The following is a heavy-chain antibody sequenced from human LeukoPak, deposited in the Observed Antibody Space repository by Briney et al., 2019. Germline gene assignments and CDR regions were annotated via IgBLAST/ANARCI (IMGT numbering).Heavy chain of an antibody. CDR3: AKAPRNYDILTGTGMDV. D-gene: IGHD3-9*01. V-gene: IGHV3-30*18. CDR1: GFTFSTYG. Sequence: GGSLRLSCAASGFTFSTYGMHWVRQAPGKGLEWVAVISYDGNNKYYADSVKGRFTISRDNSEDTLSLQMNSLRAEDTAVYYCAKAPRNYDILTGTGMDVWGKGTTVTISS. CDR2: ISYDGNNK. J-gene: IGHJ6*04.